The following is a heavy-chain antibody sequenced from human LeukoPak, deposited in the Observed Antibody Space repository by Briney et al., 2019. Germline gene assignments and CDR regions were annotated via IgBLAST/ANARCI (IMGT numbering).Heavy chain of an antibody. V-gene: IGHV3-53*01. CDR2: YSGGST. CDR3: ARVPYGNYHYYYMDV. D-gene: IGHD3-10*01. Sequence: GGSLRLSRAASGFIVSSNYMSWVRQAPGKGLEWVSVYSGGSTYYADSVKGRFTISRDNSKNTVYLQMNSLRAEDTAVYYCARVPYGNYHYYYMDVWGKGTTVTVSS. J-gene: IGHJ6*03. CDR1: GFIVSSNY.